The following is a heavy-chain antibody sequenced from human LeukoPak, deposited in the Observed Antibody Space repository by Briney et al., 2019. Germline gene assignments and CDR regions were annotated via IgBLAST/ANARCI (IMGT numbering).Heavy chain of an antibody. CDR1: GGSFSGYY. D-gene: IGHD3-3*01. V-gene: IGHV4-34*01. CDR2: INHNGST. CDR3: ARDSLAPGTLEWLLSFDY. Sequence: SETLSLTCAVYGGSFSGYYWSWIRQPPGKGLEWIGEINHNGSTNYNPSLKSRVTISVDTSKNQFSLKLSSVTAADTAVYYCARDSLAPGTLEWLLSFDYWGQGTLVTVSS. J-gene: IGHJ4*02.